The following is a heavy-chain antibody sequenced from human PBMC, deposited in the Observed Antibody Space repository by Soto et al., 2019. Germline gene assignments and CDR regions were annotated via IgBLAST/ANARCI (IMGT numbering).Heavy chain of an antibody. CDR3: AGEYSSSWYGYYGMDV. V-gene: IGHV3-30-3*01. CDR1: GFTFSSYA. CDR2: ISYDGSNK. J-gene: IGHJ6*02. D-gene: IGHD6-13*01. Sequence: GGSLRLSCAASGFTFSSYAMHWVRQAPGKGLEWVAVISYDGSNKYYADSVKGRFTISRDNSKNTLYLQMNSLRDEDKAVYYCAGEYSSSWYGYYGMDVWGQGTTVTVSS.